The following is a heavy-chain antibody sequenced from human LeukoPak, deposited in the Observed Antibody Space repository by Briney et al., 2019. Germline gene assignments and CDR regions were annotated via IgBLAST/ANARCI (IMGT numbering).Heavy chain of an antibody. CDR1: GGSMNTYY. D-gene: IGHD3-22*01. Sequence: SETLTLTCTVSGGSMNTYYWSWIRQPAGKGLEWSGRIHTSGNGDYNPSLKSRVTMSVGTSKNQFSLRLSPVTAADTAVYYCARGQRLHYDSSGYKALSYWGQGTLVTDSS. V-gene: IGHV4-4*07. CDR3: ARGQRLHYDSSGYKALSY. J-gene: IGHJ4*02. CDR2: IHTSGNG.